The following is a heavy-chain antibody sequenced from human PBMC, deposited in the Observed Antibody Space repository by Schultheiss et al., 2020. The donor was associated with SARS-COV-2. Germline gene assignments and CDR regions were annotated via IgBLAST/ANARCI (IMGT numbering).Heavy chain of an antibody. CDR1: GGSISSYY. CDR3: ARVDDYGGNSNPDYFDY. Sequence: SETLSLTCTVSGGSISSYYWSWIRQPPGKGLEWIGYIYYSGSTNYNPFLKSRVTISVDTSKNQFSLKLSSVTAADTAVYYCARVDDYGGNSNPDYFDYWGQGTLVTVSS. D-gene: IGHD4-23*01. V-gene: IGHV4-59*01. CDR2: IYYSGST. J-gene: IGHJ4*02.